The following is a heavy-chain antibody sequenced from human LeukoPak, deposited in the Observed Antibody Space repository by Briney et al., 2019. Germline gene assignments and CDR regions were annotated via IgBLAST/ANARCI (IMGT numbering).Heavy chain of an antibody. V-gene: IGHV1-18*01. J-gene: IGHJ4*02. Sequence: ASVKVSCKASGYTFTTYAMHWVRQAPGQGLEWMGWISTYDGDTSYAQKVQGRVTLTTDTSTSTAYMELRSLRSDDTAVYYCVRDLGPRGIISPQGYWGQGTLVTVSS. D-gene: IGHD5-24*01. CDR3: VRDLGPRGIISPQGY. CDR2: ISTYDGDT. CDR1: GYTFTTYA.